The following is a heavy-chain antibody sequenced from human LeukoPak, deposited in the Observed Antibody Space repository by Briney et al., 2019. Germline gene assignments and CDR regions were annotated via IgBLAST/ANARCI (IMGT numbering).Heavy chain of an antibody. V-gene: IGHV3-33*01. CDR3: VRDQQVGWHYGSGSRYGMDV. CDR1: GFTFSSYG. J-gene: IGHJ6*02. CDR2: IWYDGSNK. Sequence: GGSLRLSCAASGFTFSSYGMHWVRQAPGKGLEWVAVIWYDGSNKYYADSVKGRFTISRDNSKNTLYLQMNSLRAEDTAVYYCVRDQQVGWHYGSGSRYGMDVWGQGTTVTVSS. D-gene: IGHD3-10*01.